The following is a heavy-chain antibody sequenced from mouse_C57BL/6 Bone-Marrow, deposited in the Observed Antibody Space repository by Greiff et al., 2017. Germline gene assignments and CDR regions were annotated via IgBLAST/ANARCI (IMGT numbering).Heavy chain of an antibody. CDR3: ARRYYGLFAY. V-gene: IGHV1-81*01. CDR2: IYPRSGNT. D-gene: IGHD1-1*01. Sequence: QVQLQQSGAELARPGASVKLSCKASGYTFTSYGISWVKQRTGQGLEWIGEIYPRSGNTSYNEKFKGKATLTADKSSSTAYMELRSLKSEDSAVYFCARRYYGLFAYWGQGTLVTVSA. J-gene: IGHJ3*01. CDR1: GYTFTSYG.